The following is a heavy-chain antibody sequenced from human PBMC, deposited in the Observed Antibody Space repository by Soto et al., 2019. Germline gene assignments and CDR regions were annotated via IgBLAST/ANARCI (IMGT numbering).Heavy chain of an antibody. CDR2: IRGSGVST. Sequence: EVQLLESGGGLVQPGGSLRLSCAASGFTFSSDAMRWVRQAPVQGLAWVSAIRGSGVSTSYADSVKGRFTITRDNSTTTLYLQINSLRDEYTAVYYCARRGSGSYYDYWGQGTLVTVSS. CDR3: ARRGSGSYYDY. J-gene: IGHJ4*02. CDR1: GFTFSSDA. V-gene: IGHV3-23*01. D-gene: IGHD1-26*01.